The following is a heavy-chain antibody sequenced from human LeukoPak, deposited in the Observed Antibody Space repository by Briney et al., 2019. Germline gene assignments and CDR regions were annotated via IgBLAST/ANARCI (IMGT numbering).Heavy chain of an antibody. J-gene: IGHJ4*02. CDR3: ATGIGYDSTMRGVDY. V-gene: IGHV4-34*01. CDR2: INHSGST. CDR1: GGSFSGYY. D-gene: IGHD3-22*01. Sequence: SGTLSLTCAVYGGSFSGYYWSWIRQPPGKGLERIGEINHSGSTNYNPSLKSRVTISVDTSKNQFSLKLSSVTAADTAVYYCATGIGYDSTMRGVDYWGQGTLVTVSS.